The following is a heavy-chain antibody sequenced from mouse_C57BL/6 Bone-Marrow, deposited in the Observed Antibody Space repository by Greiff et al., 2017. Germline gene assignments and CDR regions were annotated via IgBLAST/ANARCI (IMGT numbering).Heavy chain of an antibody. CDR1: GYTFTSYW. Sequence: QVQLQQPGAELVRPGTSVKLSCKASGYTFTSYWMHWVKQRPGQGLEWIGVIDPSDSYTNYNQKFKGKATLTVDTSSSTAYMQLSSLTSEDSAVYYCARWLLRGYFDVWGTGTTVTVSS. V-gene: IGHV1-59*01. D-gene: IGHD2-3*01. CDR2: IDPSDSYT. CDR3: ARWLLRGYFDV. J-gene: IGHJ1*03.